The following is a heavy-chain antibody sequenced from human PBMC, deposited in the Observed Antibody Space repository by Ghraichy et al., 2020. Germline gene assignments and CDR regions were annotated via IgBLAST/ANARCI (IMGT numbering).Heavy chain of an antibody. V-gene: IGHV4-39*01. Sequence: SETLSLTCTVSGGSISSSSYYWGWIRQPPGKGLEWIGSIYYSGSTYYNPSLKSRVTISVDTSKNQFSLKLSSVTAADTAVYYCARQTYYYGSGLGNYFDYWGQGTLVTVSS. CDR2: IYYSGST. CDR1: GGSISSSSYY. CDR3: ARQTYYYGSGLGNYFDY. D-gene: IGHD3-10*01. J-gene: IGHJ4*02.